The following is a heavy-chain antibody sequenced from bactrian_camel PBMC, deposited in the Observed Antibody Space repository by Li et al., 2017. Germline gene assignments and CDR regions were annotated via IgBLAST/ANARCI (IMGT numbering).Heavy chain of an antibody. V-gene: IGHV3S53*01. CDR3: AAGTRIIVGDYCDGITS. J-gene: IGHJ4*01. CDR2: IDSDDIT. CDR1: GNGYSSYC. D-gene: IGHD4*01. Sequence: HVQLVESGGGSVQAGGSLRLSCVASGNGYSSYCMGWFRQPPGKMREGVAGIDSDDITSYVDSVKGRFTISQDNAKNIIYLQMNSLTPDDTAMYYCAAGTRIIVGDYCDGITSWGQGTQVTVS.